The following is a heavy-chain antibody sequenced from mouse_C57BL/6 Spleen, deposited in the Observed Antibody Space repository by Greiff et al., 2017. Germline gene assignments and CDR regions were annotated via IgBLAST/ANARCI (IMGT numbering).Heavy chain of an antibody. CDR3: SAWFAY. Sequence: VQLQQPGAELVKPGASVTLSCKASGYTFTDYEMHWVKQTPVHGLEWIGAIDPETGGTAYNQKFKGKAILTADKSSSTAYMELRSLTSEDSAVYYCSAWFAYWGQGTLVTVSA. CDR1: GYTFTDYE. CDR2: IDPETGGT. J-gene: IGHJ3*01. V-gene: IGHV1-15*01.